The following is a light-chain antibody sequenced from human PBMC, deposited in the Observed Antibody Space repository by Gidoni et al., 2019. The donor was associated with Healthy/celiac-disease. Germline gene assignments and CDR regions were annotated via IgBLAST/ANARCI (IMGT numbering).Light chain of an antibody. CDR1: QSVCSY. J-gene: IGKJ2*03. V-gene: IGKV3-11*01. CDR2: DAS. Sequence: ELVLTQSPATLSLSPGERATLSCRASQSVCSYLAWYQQNPGQAPRLLIYDASNRATGIPARFSGSGSGTDFTLNISILEPEDFAVYYCQQRSNWPLVSFGQGTKLEIK. CDR3: QQRSNWPLVS.